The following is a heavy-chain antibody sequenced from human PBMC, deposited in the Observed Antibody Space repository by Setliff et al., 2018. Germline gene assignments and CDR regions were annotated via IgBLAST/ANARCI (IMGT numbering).Heavy chain of an antibody. CDR1: GGSISSSNYY. CDR2: IHHSGKA. CDR3: ARSYHLVLTNWFDA. D-gene: IGHD1-26*01. Sequence: PSETLSLTCNVSGGSISSSNYYWGWIRQPPGKGLEWIVNIHHSGKAYYNPSLKSRVTMSVDTSKNQFSLKLTSVTAADTAVYYCARSYHLVLTNWFDAWGQGIRVTVSS. J-gene: IGHJ5*02. V-gene: IGHV4-39*07.